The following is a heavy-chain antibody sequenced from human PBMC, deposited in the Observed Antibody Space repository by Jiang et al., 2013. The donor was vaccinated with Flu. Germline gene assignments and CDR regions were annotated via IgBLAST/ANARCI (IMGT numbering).Heavy chain of an antibody. D-gene: IGHD5-24*01. Sequence: GQGLEWMGGIIPIFGTANYAQKFQGRVTITADESTSTAYMELSSLRSEDTAVYYCARDLYEAVTDGYNYRGYAFDIWGQGTMVTVSS. CDR3: ARDLYEAVTDGYNYRGYAFDI. CDR2: IIPIFGTA. J-gene: IGHJ3*02. V-gene: IGHV1-69*01.